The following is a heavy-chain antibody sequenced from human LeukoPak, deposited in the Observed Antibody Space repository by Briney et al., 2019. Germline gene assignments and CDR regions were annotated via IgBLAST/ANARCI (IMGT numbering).Heavy chain of an antibody. CDR2: IKEDGSGK. Sequence: GGSLRLSCAASGFTFSSYWMSWVRQAPGKGLEWVANIKEDGSGKYYVDSVKGRFTISRDNAKNSLYLQMNSVTAEDTAVYYCARDRSFGGPKWGQGTLVTVSS. CDR3: ARDRSFGGPK. J-gene: IGHJ4*02. D-gene: IGHD2-15*01. V-gene: IGHV3-7*01. CDR1: GFTFSSYW.